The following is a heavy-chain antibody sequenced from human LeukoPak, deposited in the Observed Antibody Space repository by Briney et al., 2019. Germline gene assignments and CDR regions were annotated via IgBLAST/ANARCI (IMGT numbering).Heavy chain of an antibody. CDR3: ARFSASGYDDYYYYGMDV. V-gene: IGHV1-18*04. CDR1: GYTFTSYG. Sequence: GASVKVSCKASGYTFTSYGISWVRQAPGQGLEWMGWISAYNGNTNYAQKLQGRVTMTTDTSTSTAYMELRSLRSDDTAVYYCARFSASGYDDYYYYGMDVWGKGTTVTVSS. D-gene: IGHD5-12*01. J-gene: IGHJ6*04. CDR2: ISAYNGNT.